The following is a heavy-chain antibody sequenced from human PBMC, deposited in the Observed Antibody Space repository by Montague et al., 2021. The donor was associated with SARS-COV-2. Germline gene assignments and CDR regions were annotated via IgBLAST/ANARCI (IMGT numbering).Heavy chain of an antibody. J-gene: IGHJ4*02. D-gene: IGHD6-13*01. Sequence: CAISGDSVSSNSAAWNWIRQSPSRGLEWLGRTYYRSKWYNDYALXVKSQITINPDTSKNQFSLQLNSVTPEGTAVYYCARSVGASSSSWPLPPHFDYWGQGTLVTVSS. CDR1: GDSVSSNSAA. CDR3: ARSVGASSSSWPLPPHFDY. CDR2: TYYRSKWYN. V-gene: IGHV6-1*01.